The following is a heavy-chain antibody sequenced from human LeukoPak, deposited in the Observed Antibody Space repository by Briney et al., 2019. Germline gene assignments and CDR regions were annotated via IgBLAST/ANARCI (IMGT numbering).Heavy chain of an antibody. J-gene: IGHJ4*02. CDR3: ARDRITMVRGVLWRGYFDY. V-gene: IGHV3-64*01. CDR2: ISSNGGST. Sequence: GGSLRLSCAASGFTFISYAMHWVRQPPAKGLEYVSAISSNGGSTYYANSVKGRFTISRDNCKNTLYLQMGSLRAEDMAVYYCARDRITMVRGVLWRGYFDYWGQGILVSVSS. CDR1: GFTFISYA. D-gene: IGHD3-10*01.